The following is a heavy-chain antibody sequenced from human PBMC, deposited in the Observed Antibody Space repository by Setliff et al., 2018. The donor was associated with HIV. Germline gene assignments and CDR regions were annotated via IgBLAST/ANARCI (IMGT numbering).Heavy chain of an antibody. Sequence: ASVKVSCKASGNTFTDYYIHWVRQAPGQGLEWLGWINPDSGGTNYAQKFQGRVTMTRDTSISTAYMDLSRLKLDDTSVYYCARAESLGWFYNYMDVWGKGTTVTVSS. CDR1: GNTFTDYY. J-gene: IGHJ6*03. CDR2: INPDSGGT. V-gene: IGHV1-2*02. D-gene: IGHD3-10*01. CDR3: ARAESLGWFYNYMDV.